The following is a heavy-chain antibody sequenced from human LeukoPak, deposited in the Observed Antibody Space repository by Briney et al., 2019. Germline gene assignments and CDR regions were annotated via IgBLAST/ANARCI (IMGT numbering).Heavy chain of an antibody. CDR3: ARMSGMVVRGVIPDYYYMDV. CDR1: GGSVSSSSYY. Sequence: PSETLSLTCTVSGGSVSSSSYYWGWIRQPPGKGLEWIGNIYYSGSTYYNPSLKSRVTVSVDTSKNQFSLKLSSVTAADTAVYYCARMSGMVVRGVIPDYYYMDVWRKRTTVTVSS. J-gene: IGHJ6*03. CDR2: IYYSGST. D-gene: IGHD3-10*01. V-gene: IGHV4-39*01.